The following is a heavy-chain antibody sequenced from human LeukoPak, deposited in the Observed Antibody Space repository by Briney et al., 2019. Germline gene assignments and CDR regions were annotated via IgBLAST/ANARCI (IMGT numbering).Heavy chain of an antibody. CDR1: GFTVSSNY. D-gene: IGHD1-20*01. Sequence: GGSLRLSCAASGFTVSSNYMSWARQAPGKGLEWVSVIYSGGSTYYADSVRGRFTISRDNSKNTLYLQMNSLRAEDTAVYYCARVTVTGAHFDYWGQGTLVTVSS. V-gene: IGHV3-66*02. CDR3: ARVTVTGAHFDY. J-gene: IGHJ4*02. CDR2: IYSGGST.